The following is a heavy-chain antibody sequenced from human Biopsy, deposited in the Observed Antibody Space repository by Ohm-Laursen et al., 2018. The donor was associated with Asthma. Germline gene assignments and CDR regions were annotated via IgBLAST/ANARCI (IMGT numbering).Heavy chain of an antibody. D-gene: IGHD3-16*02. V-gene: IGHV3-73*01. CDR2: IRSKANNQTT. Sequence: SLRLSCAASGLTFSGYPMHWVRQTPGKGLEWVGRIRSKANNQTTAYAAVVEGRFSISRDDSKGTAFLHMNRLKTDDTAVYFCTTGVIAAGDTNLDYWGRGILVTVSS. CDR1: GLTFSGYP. J-gene: IGHJ4*02. CDR3: TTGVIAAGDTNLDY.